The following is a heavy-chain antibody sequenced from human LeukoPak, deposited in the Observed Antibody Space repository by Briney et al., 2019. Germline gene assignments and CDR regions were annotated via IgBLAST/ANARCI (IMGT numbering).Heavy chain of an antibody. CDR2: ISYDGSNK. V-gene: IGHV3-30-3*01. CDR3: ARVPGDYYYYGMDV. Sequence: GGSLRLSCAASRFTFSSYAMRWVRQAPGKGLEWVAVISYDGSNKYYADSVKGRFTISRDNSKNTLYLQMNSLRAEDTAVYYCARVPGDYYYYGMDVWGQGTTVTVSS. J-gene: IGHJ6*02. CDR1: RFTFSSYA. D-gene: IGHD3-10*01.